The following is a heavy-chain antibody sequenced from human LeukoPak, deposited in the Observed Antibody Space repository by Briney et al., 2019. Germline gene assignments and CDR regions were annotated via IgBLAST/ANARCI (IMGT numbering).Heavy chain of an antibody. V-gene: IGHV1-2*02. CDR1: GYTLTGYY. J-gene: IGHJ4*02. CDR2: INPNSGGT. D-gene: IGHD4-17*01. Sequence: ASVKVSCKASGYTLTGYYMHWVRQAPGQGLEWMGWINPNSGGTNYAQKFQGRVTMTRDTSISTAYMELRRLRYDDTAVHYCARVVDHDYHDYYADHWGQGTLVTVSS. CDR3: ARVVDHDYHDYYADH.